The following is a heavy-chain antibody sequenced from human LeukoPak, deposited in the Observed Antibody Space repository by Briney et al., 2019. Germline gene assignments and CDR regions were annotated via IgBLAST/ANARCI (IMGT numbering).Heavy chain of an antibody. CDR3: AKSRGIAVAGTSYYFDY. D-gene: IGHD6-19*01. J-gene: IGHJ4*02. Sequence: GGSLRLSCAASGFTFSNYAMSWVRQAPGKGLEWVSGISGSGGNIYYVDSVKGRFTISRDNSKNTLYLQMNSLRAEDTAVYYCAKSRGIAVAGTSYYFDYWGQGTLVTVSS. CDR2: ISGSGGNI. V-gene: IGHV3-23*01. CDR1: GFTFSNYA.